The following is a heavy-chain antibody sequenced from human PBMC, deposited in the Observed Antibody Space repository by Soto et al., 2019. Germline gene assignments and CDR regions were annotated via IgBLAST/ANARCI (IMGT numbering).Heavy chain of an antibody. CDR3: ARSHPGVAVAGTGYFDY. V-gene: IGHV2-70*04. Sequence: SGPTLVNPTQTLTLTCTFSGFSLSTSGMRVSWIRQPPGKALEWLARIDWDDDKFYSTSLKTRLTISKDTSKNQVVLTMTNMDHVDTATYYCARSHPGVAVAGTGYFDYWGQGTLVTVSS. CDR1: GFSLSTSGMR. CDR2: IDWDDDK. D-gene: IGHD6-19*01. J-gene: IGHJ4*02.